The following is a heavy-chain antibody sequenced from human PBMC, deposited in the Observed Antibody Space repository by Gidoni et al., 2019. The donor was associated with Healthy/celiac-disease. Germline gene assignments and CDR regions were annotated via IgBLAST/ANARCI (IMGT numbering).Heavy chain of an antibody. CDR1: GGSISSYY. D-gene: IGHD3-10*01. J-gene: IGHJ4*02. CDR2: IYYSGST. V-gene: IGHV4-59*01. Sequence: QVQLQESGPGLVKPSETLSLTCTVSGGSISSYYWSWIRQPPGKGLEWIGYIYYSGSTNYNPSLKSRVTISVDTSKNQFSLKLSSVTAADTAVYYCARGIWFGELLPCFDYWGQGSLVTVSS. CDR3: ARGIWFGELLPCFDY.